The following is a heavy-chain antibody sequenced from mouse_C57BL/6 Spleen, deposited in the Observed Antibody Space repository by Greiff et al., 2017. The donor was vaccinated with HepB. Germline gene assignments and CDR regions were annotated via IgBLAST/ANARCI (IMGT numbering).Heavy chain of an antibody. CDR1: GYTFTSYW. CDR2: IYPGSGST. V-gene: IGHV1-55*01. CDR3: ARAPYSNYDAWFAY. J-gene: IGHJ3*01. D-gene: IGHD2-5*01. Sequence: VQLQQPGAELVKPGASVKMSCKASGYTFTSYWITWVKQRPGQGLEWIGDIYPGSGSTNYNEKFKSKATLTVDTSSSTAYMQLSSLTSEDSAVYYCARAPYSNYDAWFAYWGQGTLVTVSA.